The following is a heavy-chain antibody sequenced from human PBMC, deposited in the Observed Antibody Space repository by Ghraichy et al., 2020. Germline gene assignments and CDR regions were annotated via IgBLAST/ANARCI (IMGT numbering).Heavy chain of an antibody. Sequence: GALRLSCAASGFTFSGYWMHWVRQAPGKGLVWVSRVNSDGSSTNYADSVKGRFTISRDNAENTLYLQMNSLRAEDTAVYYCARGGIYSYGPFDYCGQGTLVTVSS. V-gene: IGHV3-74*01. CDR2: VNSDGSST. CDR3: ARGGIYSYGPFDY. D-gene: IGHD5-18*01. CDR1: GFTFSGYW. J-gene: IGHJ4*02.